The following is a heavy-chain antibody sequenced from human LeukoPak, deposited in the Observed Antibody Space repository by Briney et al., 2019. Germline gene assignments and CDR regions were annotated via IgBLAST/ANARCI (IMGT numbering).Heavy chain of an antibody. CDR3: AKDQGSSWFSYFDY. V-gene: IGHV3-21*01. J-gene: IGHJ4*02. CDR1: GFTFSSYS. CDR2: ISSSSSYI. Sequence: GGSLRLSCAASGFTFSSYSMNWVRQAPGKGLEWVSSISSSSSYIYYADSVKGRFTISRDNAKNSLYLQMNSLRAEDTAVYYCAKDQGSSWFSYFDYWGQGTLVTVSS. D-gene: IGHD6-13*01.